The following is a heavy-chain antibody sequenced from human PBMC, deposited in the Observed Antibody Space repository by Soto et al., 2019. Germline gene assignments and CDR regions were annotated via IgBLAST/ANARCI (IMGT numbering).Heavy chain of an antibody. CDR1: GFTFSSYS. D-gene: IGHD6-19*01. V-gene: IGHV3-48*02. J-gene: IGHJ3*02. CDR3: ARRYTSGWYHSFDI. CDR2: ISASSATI. Sequence: EGQLVESGGGLVQPGGSLRLSCAASGFTFSSYSMEWVRQTPGKGLEWVAHISASSATIYYADSVKGRFTISRDNGKNLLYLHMNWLRDDDTAVYYCARRYTSGWYHSFDIWGPGTMVTVSS.